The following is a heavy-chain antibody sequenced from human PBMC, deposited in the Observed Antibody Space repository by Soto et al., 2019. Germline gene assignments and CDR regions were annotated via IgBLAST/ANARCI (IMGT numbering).Heavy chain of an antibody. CDR1: GFTFSSYW. V-gene: IGHV3-7*03. J-gene: IGHJ4*02. Sequence: PGGSLRLSCAASGFTFSSYWMSWVRQAPGRGLEWMANIKYDGSEKYYVDSVKGRLTISRDNAKNLLYLQMNSLRAEDTAVYYCASSPHKDSRPDYWGQGTLVTVSS. D-gene: IGHD3-22*01. CDR3: ASSPHKDSRPDY. CDR2: IKYDGSEK.